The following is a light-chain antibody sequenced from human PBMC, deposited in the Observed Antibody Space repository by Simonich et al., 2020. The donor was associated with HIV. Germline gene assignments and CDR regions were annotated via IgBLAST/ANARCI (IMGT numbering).Light chain of an antibody. J-gene: IGKJ1*01. CDR3: QQYNSYWT. CDR1: QSISSY. V-gene: IGKV1-39*01. Sequence: DIQMTQSPSSLSASVGDRVTIPCRASQSISSYLNWYQQKPGKAPKLLIYAASSLQSGVPSRFSGSGSGTDFTLTISSLQPEDFATYYCQQYNSYWTFGQGTKVEIK. CDR2: AAS.